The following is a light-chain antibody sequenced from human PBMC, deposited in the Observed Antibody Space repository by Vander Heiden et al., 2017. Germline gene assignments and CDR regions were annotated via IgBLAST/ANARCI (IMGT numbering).Light chain of an antibody. CDR3: KQALQTPRT. CDR2: LGS. V-gene: IGKV2-28*01. J-gene: IGKJ1*01. Sequence: EIVMTQSPLSLPVTPGEPASISCRSSQSLLHSDRYSYLDWFLQRPGQSPQLLIYLGSNRAYGVPDRFSGSGSGTDFTFRISRVEAEDVGVYYCKQALQTPRTFGQGTKVEIK. CDR1: QSLLHSDRYSY.